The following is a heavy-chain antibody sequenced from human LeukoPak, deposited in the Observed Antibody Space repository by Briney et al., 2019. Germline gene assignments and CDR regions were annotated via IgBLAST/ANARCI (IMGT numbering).Heavy chain of an antibody. CDR2: IRSKTFGGTT. CDR1: GVTFGTYA. J-gene: IGHJ4*02. Sequence: GGSLRLSCTSSGVTFGTYAVSWFGQAPGKGVEGVAFIRSKTFGGTTEYAASVEGRFTISRDDSNSIAYLQMNSLKTEDTAVYYCTRYSGRTDYWGQGTLVTVSS. CDR3: TRYSGRTDY. V-gene: IGHV3-49*03. D-gene: IGHD5-18*01.